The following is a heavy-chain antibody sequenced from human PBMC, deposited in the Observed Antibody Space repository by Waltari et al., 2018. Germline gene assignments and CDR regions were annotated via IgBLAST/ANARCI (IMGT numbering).Heavy chain of an antibody. V-gene: IGHV1-3*01. J-gene: IGHJ1*01. D-gene: IGHD4-17*01. CDR2: INAGNGNT. Sequence: QVQLVQSGAEVKKPGASVKVSCKASGYTFTSYALHWVRQAPGQRLDWMGWINAGNGNTKYSQKFQGRVTITRDTSASTAYMELSSLRSEDTAVYYCARVSTVTTGFAYFQHWGQGTLVTVSS. CDR3: ARVSTVTTGFAYFQH. CDR1: GYTFTSYA.